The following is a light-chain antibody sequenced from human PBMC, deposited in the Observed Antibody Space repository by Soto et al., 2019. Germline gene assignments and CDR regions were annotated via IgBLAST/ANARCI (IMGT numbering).Light chain of an antibody. V-gene: IGLV7-46*01. CDR1: TGAVTSGHW. CDR2: DTT. CDR3: LLSHGRARV. J-gene: IGLJ3*02. Sequence: VVTQEPSLTVSPGGTVTLTCGSSTGAVTSGHWPDWFQRKPGQAPRTLIYDTTNKQAWTPARFSGSLLGGKAALTLSGAQPEDEADYYCLLSHGRARVFGGGTKVTVL.